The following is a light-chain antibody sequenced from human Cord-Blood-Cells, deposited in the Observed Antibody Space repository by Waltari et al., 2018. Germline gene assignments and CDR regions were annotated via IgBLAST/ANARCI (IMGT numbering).Light chain of an antibody. J-gene: IGLJ2*01. CDR2: GKN. Sequence: SSELTQDPAVSVALGQTVRITCQGDSLRSYYASWYQQKPGQAPVLVIYGKNNRPSGIPDRFSGSSSGNTASLTITGAHAEDEADYYGNSRDSSGNHLVFGGGTKLTVL. CDR1: SLRSYY. CDR3: NSRDSSGNHLV. V-gene: IGLV3-19*01.